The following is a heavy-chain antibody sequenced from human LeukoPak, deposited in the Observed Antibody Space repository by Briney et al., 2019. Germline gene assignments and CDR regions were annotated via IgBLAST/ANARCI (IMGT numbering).Heavy chain of an antibody. D-gene: IGHD2/OR15-2a*01. CDR3: AKAGGRLSYYFDY. CDR2: ISGSGGST. V-gene: IGHV3-23*01. CDR1: GFTFSSYG. Sequence: PRGSLRLSCAASGFTFSSYGMHWVRQAPGKGLEWVSAISGSGGSTYYADSVKGRFTISRDNSKNTLYLQMNSLRAEDTAVYYCAKAGGRLSYYFDYWGQGTLVAVSS. J-gene: IGHJ4*02.